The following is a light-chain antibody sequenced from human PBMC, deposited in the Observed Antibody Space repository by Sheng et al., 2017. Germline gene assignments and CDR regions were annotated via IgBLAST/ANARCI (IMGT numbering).Light chain of an antibody. Sequence: EIVLTQSPAILSFVSRGEGRPSPVGPVRLSNGYLAWYQQRFGQAPRLLMYDASKRATGIPARFSGSGSGTDFTLTISSLEPEDFAVYFCQQYNNWPLTFGEDQGGDQT. CDR1: RLSNGY. CDR3: QQYNNWPLT. V-gene: IGKV3-11*01. J-gene: IGKJ4*01. CDR2: DAS.